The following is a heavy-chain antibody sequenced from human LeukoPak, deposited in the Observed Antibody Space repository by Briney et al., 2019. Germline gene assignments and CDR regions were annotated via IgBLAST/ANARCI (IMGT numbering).Heavy chain of an antibody. J-gene: IGHJ4*02. D-gene: IGHD5-24*01. CDR2: INPNSGGT. CDR1: GYTFTGYY. CDR3: ARLEMATIANY. Sequence: XCKASGYTFTGYYMHWVRQAPGQGLEWMGRINPNSGGTNYAQKFQGRVTTNRDTSISTAYMELSRLRSDDTAVYYCARLEMATIANYWGQGTLVTVSS. V-gene: IGHV1-2*06.